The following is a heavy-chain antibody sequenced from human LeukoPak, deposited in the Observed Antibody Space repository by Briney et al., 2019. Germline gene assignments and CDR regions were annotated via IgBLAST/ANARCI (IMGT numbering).Heavy chain of an antibody. Sequence: GGSLRLSCAASGFTVSRYYMNWVRQAPGKELEWVSVIYTGGGRYYADSVRGRFTISRDNSKNTLYLQMNSLRAEDTAVYYCARDAVAAAGIDYWGQGTLVTVSS. V-gene: IGHV3-53*01. CDR3: ARDAVAAAGIDY. CDR1: GFTVSRYY. D-gene: IGHD6-13*01. CDR2: IYTGGGR. J-gene: IGHJ4*02.